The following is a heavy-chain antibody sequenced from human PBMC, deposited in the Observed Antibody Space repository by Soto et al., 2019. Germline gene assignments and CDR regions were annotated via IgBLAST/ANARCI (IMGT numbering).Heavy chain of an antibody. J-gene: IGHJ5*02. CDR1: GFSLSSTGVG. CDR2: SYWDDDR. Sequence: QITLKESGPTLVKPTQTLTLTCTFSGFSLSSTGVGVGWIRQPPGKALEWLAVSYWDDDRRYRPSMKSRLTTTRDTSKNQMVLSMTNIDPVDTATYFSARTYYDFWSGSPSHSWFDPWCQVILGTDSS. CDR3: ARTYYDFWSGSPSHSWFDP. V-gene: IGHV2-5*02. D-gene: IGHD3-3*01.